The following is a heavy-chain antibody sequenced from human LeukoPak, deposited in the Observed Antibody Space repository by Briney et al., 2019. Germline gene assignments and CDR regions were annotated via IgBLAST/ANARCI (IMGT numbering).Heavy chain of an antibody. V-gene: IGHV3-23*01. CDR1: GSTFGNYA. J-gene: IGHJ4*02. D-gene: IGHD6-6*01. Sequence: GGSLRLSCAASGSTFGNYAMSWVRQAPGGGLEWVSAISGSGYSTYYADSVKGRFTISRDNSKNTLYLQMNSLRAEDTAVYYCAKGLHTGSMAAHLSFDYWGAGTLVTVSS. CDR2: ISGSGYST. CDR3: AKGLHTGSMAAHLSFDY.